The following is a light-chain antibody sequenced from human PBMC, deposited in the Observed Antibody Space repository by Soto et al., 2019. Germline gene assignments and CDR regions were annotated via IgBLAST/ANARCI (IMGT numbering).Light chain of an antibody. CDR2: DVS. J-gene: IGLJ2*01. CDR3: SSYTSSSTLRV. Sequence: QSVLTQPASVSGSPGQSITTSCTGTSSDVGGYNYVSWYQQHPGKAPKLMIYDVSNRPSGVSNRFSGSKSGNTASLTISGLQAEDEADYYCSSYTSSSTLRVFGGGTKLTVL. V-gene: IGLV2-14*01. CDR1: SSDVGGYNY.